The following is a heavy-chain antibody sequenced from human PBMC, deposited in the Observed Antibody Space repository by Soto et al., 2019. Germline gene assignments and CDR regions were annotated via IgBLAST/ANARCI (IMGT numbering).Heavy chain of an antibody. CDR3: AREADPYYFDY. CDR2: IYHSGST. CDR1: GGSISSGGYS. Sequence: TLSLTCAVSGGSISSGGYSWSWIRQPPGKGLEWIGYIYHSGSTYYNPSLKSRVTISVDRSKNQFSLKLSSVTAADTAVYYCAREADPYYFDYWGQGTLVTVSS. J-gene: IGHJ4*02. D-gene: IGHD6-13*01. V-gene: IGHV4-30-2*01.